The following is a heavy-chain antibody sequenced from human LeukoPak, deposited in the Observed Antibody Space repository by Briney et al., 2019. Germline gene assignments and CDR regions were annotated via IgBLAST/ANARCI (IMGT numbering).Heavy chain of an antibody. Sequence: PGGSLRLSCEASGSTFSTYAMHWVRQAPGKGLEWVAVISYDASKKYYADSVRGRFTISRDNSKNTLYLQMTSLRAEDTAVYYCAREITHSIWGQGTMVTVSS. D-gene: IGHD2-21*01. CDR1: GSTFSTYA. V-gene: IGHV3-30*04. J-gene: IGHJ3*02. CDR3: AREITHSI. CDR2: ISYDASKK.